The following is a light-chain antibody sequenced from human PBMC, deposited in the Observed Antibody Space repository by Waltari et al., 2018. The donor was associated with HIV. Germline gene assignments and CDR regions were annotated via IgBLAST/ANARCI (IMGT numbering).Light chain of an antibody. CDR2: EVS. Sequence: QSALTQPRSVSGSPGQSVTISCTRTGSDVGNFNFVSWYQQHPGKAPKLMIYEVSKRPSGVPDRFSGSKSGNTASLTVSGLQAEDEADYYCSSYAGSNKIFGTGTKVTVL. J-gene: IGLJ1*01. V-gene: IGLV2-8*01. CDR1: GSDVGNFNF. CDR3: SSYAGSNKI.